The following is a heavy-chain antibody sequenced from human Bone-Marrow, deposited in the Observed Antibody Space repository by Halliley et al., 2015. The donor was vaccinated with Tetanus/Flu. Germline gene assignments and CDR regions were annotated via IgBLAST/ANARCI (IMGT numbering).Heavy chain of an antibody. V-gene: IGHV3-49*04. J-gene: IGHJ6*02. Sequence: SLRLSCTSSGFTFADFSINWVRQAPGKGLQWVGFIRSKSYGEPTEYVASVKGRFVISRDDSKGTAYLQMNSLQIEDTAVYYCSRGQNYYDPSGGNPYHFYAMDVWGQGTTVTVSS. CDR1: GFTFADFS. CDR3: SRGQNYYDPSGGNPYHFYAMDV. CDR2: IRSKSYGEPT. D-gene: IGHD3-22*01.